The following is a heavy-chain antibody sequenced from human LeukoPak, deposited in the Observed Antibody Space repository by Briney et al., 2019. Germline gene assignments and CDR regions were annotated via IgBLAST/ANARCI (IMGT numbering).Heavy chain of an antibody. J-gene: IGHJ3*02. V-gene: IGHV3-7*01. CDR2: IKQDGSEK. D-gene: IGHD2-15*01. CDR3: ARDPYCSGGSCPSGAFDI. Sequence: GGSLRLSCAASGFIFSSYWMSWVRQAPGKGLEWVANIKQDGSEKYYVDSVKGRLTISRDNAKNSLYLQMNSLRAEDTAVYYCARDPYCSGGSCPSGAFDIWGQGTMVTVSS. CDR1: GFIFSSYW.